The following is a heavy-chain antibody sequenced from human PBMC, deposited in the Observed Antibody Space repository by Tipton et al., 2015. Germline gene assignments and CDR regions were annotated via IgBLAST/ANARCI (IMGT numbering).Heavy chain of an antibody. CDR2: IFHRGDT. J-gene: IGHJ4*02. Sequence: TLSLTCDVSGYSISSGYYWGWIRQPPGKGLEWIGSIFHRGDTNYNPSLKSRVTISLDTSKNQFSLKMRSVTATDTAVYYCARARGRHGGLFDSWGQGTLVTVSS. D-gene: IGHD4-23*01. CDR3: ARARGRHGGLFDS. V-gene: IGHV4-38-2*01. CDR1: GYSISSGYY.